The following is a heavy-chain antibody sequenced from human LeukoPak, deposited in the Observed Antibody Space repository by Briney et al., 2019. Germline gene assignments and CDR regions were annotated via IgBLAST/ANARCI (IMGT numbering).Heavy chain of an antibody. CDR2: ITWNSDTI. CDR3: AREGCSSTSCYGELALDY. CDR1: GFTFDDYA. J-gene: IGHJ4*02. Sequence: GGSLRLSCAASGFTFDDYAMHWVRQAPGKGLEWVSGITWNSDTIGYADSVKGRFTISRDNAKNSLYLQMNSLRAEDTAVYYCAREGCSSTSCYGELALDYWGQGTLVTVSS. V-gene: IGHV3-9*01. D-gene: IGHD2-2*01.